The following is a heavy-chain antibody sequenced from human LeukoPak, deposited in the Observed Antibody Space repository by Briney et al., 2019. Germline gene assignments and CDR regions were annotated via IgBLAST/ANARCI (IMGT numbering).Heavy chain of an antibody. D-gene: IGHD4/OR15-4a*01. J-gene: IGHJ4*02. CDR3: ARGMIRGALWCVDF. V-gene: IGHV3-21*01. CDR1: GFDFSSHS. Sequence: GGSLRLSCAASGFDFSSHSMHWIRQAPGKGLEWVSSISSSGSYKYYADSLKGRLTISRDNAGDSVFLLLQSLTVEDTAVYYCARGMIRGALWCVDFWGLGSLVTVTS. CDR2: ISSSGSYK.